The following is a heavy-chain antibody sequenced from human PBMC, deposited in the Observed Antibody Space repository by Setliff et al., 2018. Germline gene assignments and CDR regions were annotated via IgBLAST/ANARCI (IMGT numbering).Heavy chain of an antibody. J-gene: IGHJ6*03. CDR2: IYIGGSA. V-gene: IGHV4-4*07. D-gene: IGHD6-19*01. Sequence: PSDTLSLTCTVSGCSISSYYWSWIRQPAGKGLEWIGLIYIGGSANYNPSLKSRVTMSIDTSKNQFSLKLNSVTAADMAVYYCAREQWLDPPGYYYMDVWAKGTTVTVSS. CDR1: GCSISSYY. CDR3: AREQWLDPPGYYYMDV.